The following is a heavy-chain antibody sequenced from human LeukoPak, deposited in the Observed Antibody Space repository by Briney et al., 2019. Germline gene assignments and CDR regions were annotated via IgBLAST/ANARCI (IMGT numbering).Heavy chain of an antibody. D-gene: IGHD3-3*01. Sequence: PGGSLRPSCAGSGFTFSSYGMHWVRQAPGKGLEWVAFIRYDGSNKYYADSVKGRFTISRDNSKNTLYLQMNSLRAEDTAVYYCAKDLYYDFWSGYFRRFDYWGQGTLVTVSS. J-gene: IGHJ4*02. CDR1: GFTFSSYG. V-gene: IGHV3-30*02. CDR3: AKDLYYDFWSGYFRRFDY. CDR2: IRYDGSNK.